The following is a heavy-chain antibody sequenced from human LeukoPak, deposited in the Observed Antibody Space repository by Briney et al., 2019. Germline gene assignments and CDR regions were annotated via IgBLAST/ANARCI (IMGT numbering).Heavy chain of an antibody. CDR1: GYTLTELS. CDR3: ATDIIAVAGIPDY. V-gene: IGHV1-24*01. CDR2: FDPEDGET. D-gene: IGHD6-19*01. J-gene: IGHJ4*02. Sequence: ASVKVSCKVSGYTLTELSMHWVRQAPGKGFEWMGGFDPEDGETIYAQKFQGRVTMTEDTSTDTAYMELSSLRSEDTAVYYCATDIIAVAGIPDYWGQGTLVTVSS.